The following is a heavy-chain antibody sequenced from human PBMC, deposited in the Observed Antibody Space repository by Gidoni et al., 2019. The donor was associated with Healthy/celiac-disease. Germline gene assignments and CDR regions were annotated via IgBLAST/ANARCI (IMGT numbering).Heavy chain of an antibody. CDR2: IYYSGST. CDR1: GGSISSSSYY. J-gene: IGHJ3*02. D-gene: IGHD2-8*01. Sequence: QLQLQESGPGLVKPSETLSLTCTVSGGSISSSSYYWGWIRQPPGKGLEWIGSIYYSGSTYYNPSLKSRVTISVDTSKNQFSLKLSSVTAADTAVYYCARVKRGMLYDPEAFDIWGQGTMVTVSS. V-gene: IGHV4-39*01. CDR3: ARVKRGMLYDPEAFDI.